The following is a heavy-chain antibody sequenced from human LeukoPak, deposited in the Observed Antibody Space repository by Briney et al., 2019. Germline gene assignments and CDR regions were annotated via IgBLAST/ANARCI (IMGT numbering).Heavy chain of an antibody. D-gene: IGHD3-9*01. J-gene: IGHJ5*02. Sequence: GGSLRLSCTASGFTFGDYAMSWVRQAPGKGLEWVGFIRSKAYGGTTEYAASVKGRFTISRDNAKNSLYLQMNSLRAEDTAVYYCARDLVGGILTGYENWFDPWGQGTLVTVSS. V-gene: IGHV3-49*04. CDR3: ARDLVGGILTGYENWFDP. CDR1: GFTFGDYA. CDR2: IRSKAYGGTT.